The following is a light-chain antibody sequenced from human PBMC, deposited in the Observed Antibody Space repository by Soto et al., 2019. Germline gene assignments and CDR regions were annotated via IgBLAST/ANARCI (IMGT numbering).Light chain of an antibody. CDR1: SSNIGSNA. CDR3: AAWDDSTKSHV. Sequence: AVVTQPPSVSGAPRQRVTISCSGSSSNIGSNAVNWYQQFPGKAPKLLIYYDDLVASGVSARFSGSKSGTSASLAISGLQSEDEADYYCAAWDDSTKSHVFGTGTKLTVL. V-gene: IGLV1-36*01. J-gene: IGLJ1*01. CDR2: YDD.